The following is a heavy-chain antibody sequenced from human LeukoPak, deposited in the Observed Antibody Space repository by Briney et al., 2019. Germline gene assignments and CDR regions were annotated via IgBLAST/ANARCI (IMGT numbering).Heavy chain of an antibody. Sequence: ASVKVSCKASGYTFTGYYMHWVRQAPGQGLEWMGWINPNSGGTNYAQKFQGRVTMTRDTSVSTAYMELSRLRSDDTAVYYCATIVGATLDAFDIWGQGTMVTVSS. CDR1: GYTFTGYY. CDR3: ATIVGATLDAFDI. CDR2: INPNSGGT. J-gene: IGHJ3*02. V-gene: IGHV1-2*02. D-gene: IGHD1-26*01.